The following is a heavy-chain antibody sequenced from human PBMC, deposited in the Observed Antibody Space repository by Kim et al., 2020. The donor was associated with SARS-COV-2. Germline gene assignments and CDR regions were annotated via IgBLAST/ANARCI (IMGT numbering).Heavy chain of an antibody. Sequence: ASVKVSCKASGYSFINYYLHWIRQDPGQGLEWMGTINPDVGGTSYAEKFQDRISMTRDTSTSTVTMYLDSLTSDDTAIYYCARVGFDYWGQGTRVTVSS. V-gene: IGHV1-46*01. J-gene: IGHJ4*01. CDR2: INPDVGGT. CDR3: ARVGFDY. CDR1: GYSFINYY.